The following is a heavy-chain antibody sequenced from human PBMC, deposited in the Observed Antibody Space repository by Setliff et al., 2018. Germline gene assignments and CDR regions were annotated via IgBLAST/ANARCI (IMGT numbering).Heavy chain of an antibody. J-gene: IGHJ4*02. CDR1: GGSISSGDYY. Sequence: SETLSLTCTVSGGSISSGDYYWSWIRQPPGKGLEWIGYIYSSGTTYYNPSLKSRVSISVDTSKNQFSLKLSSVTAADTAVYYCARESRYYYDNLGTLDYWGQGTLVTVSS. CDR3: ARESRYYYDNLGTLDY. D-gene: IGHD3-22*01. V-gene: IGHV4-30-4*08. CDR2: IYSSGTT.